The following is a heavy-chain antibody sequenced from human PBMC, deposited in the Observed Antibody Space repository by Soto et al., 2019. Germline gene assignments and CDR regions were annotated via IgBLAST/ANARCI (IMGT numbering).Heavy chain of an antibody. J-gene: IGHJ6*02. CDR1: GFTFSSYA. CDR3: AKTVRYYYYGMDV. V-gene: IGHV3-23*01. Sequence: GGSLRLSCAASGFTFSSYAMSWVRQAPGKGLEWVSAISGSGGSTYYADSGKGRFTISRDNSKNTLYLQMNSLRAEDTAVYYCAKTVRYYYYGMDVWGQGTTVTVSS. CDR2: ISGSGGST. D-gene: IGHD4-17*01.